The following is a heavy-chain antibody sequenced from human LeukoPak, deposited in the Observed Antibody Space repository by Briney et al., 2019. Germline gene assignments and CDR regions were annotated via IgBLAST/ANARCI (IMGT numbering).Heavy chain of an antibody. CDR1: GYTFTSYG. J-gene: IGHJ4*02. D-gene: IGHD6-13*01. CDR3: ARDRGYSSSWYISY. Sequence: ASVKVSCKASGYTFTSYGMSWVRQARGQGLEGRGWISAYNGNTNYAQKLEGRVSMTTDTSTSTAYMELRRLRSDDTAVYYCARDRGYSSSWYISYWGQGTLVTVSS. CDR2: ISAYNGNT. V-gene: IGHV1-18*01.